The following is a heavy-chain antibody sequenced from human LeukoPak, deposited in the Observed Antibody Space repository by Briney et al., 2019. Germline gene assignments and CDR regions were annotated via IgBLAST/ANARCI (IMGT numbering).Heavy chain of an antibody. J-gene: IGHJ3*02. V-gene: IGHV3-48*01. CDR1: GFTLSGSS. Sequence: GGSLRLSRAASGFTLSGSSMNWVRQAPGKGLEWVSYISSSSSTIYYADSVKGRFTISRDNAKNSLYLQMNSLRAEDTAVDYCARDPGYCSSTSCYRSVAFDIWGQGTMVTVSS. D-gene: IGHD2-2*01. CDR3: ARDPGYCSSTSCYRSVAFDI. CDR2: ISSSSSTI.